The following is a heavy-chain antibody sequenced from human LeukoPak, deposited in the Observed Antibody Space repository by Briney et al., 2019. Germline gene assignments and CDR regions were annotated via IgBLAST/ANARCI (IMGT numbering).Heavy chain of an antibody. CDR3: ARESTSVVVRYFQH. Sequence: GGSLRLSCAASGFTFSSYAMHWVRQAPGKGLEWVAVISYDGSNKYYADSVKGRFTISTDNSKNTLYLQMNSLRAEDTAVYYCARESTSVVVRYFQHWGQGTLVTVSS. CDR1: GFTFSSYA. V-gene: IGHV3-30*04. D-gene: IGHD2-21*01. J-gene: IGHJ1*01. CDR2: ISYDGSNK.